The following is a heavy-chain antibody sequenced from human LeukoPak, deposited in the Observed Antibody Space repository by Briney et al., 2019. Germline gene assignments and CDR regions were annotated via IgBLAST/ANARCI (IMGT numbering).Heavy chain of an antibody. Sequence: GASVKVSCKASGYTFTGYYMHWVRQAPGQGLEWMGWINPNSGGTNYAQKFQGRVTMTRDTYISTAYMELSRLRSDDTAVYFCARECSGGSCLDFWGQGTLVTVSS. J-gene: IGHJ4*02. CDR3: ARECSGGSCLDF. D-gene: IGHD2-15*01. CDR1: GYTFTGYY. V-gene: IGHV1-2*02. CDR2: INPNSGGT.